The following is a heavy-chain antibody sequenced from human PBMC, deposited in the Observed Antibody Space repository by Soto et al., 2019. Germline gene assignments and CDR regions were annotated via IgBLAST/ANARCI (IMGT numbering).Heavy chain of an antibody. Sequence: GASVEIGSTLCGYTVSELVVDLLRQAPGKGLEWMGGFDPEDGETIYAQKFQGRVTMTEDTSTDTAYMELSSLRSEDTAVYYCATALARAYCGGDCFSPHDYWGQGTLVTVSS. CDR2: FDPEDGET. V-gene: IGHV1-24*01. CDR3: ATALARAYCGGDCFSPHDY. J-gene: IGHJ4*02. CDR1: GYTVSELV. D-gene: IGHD2-21*02.